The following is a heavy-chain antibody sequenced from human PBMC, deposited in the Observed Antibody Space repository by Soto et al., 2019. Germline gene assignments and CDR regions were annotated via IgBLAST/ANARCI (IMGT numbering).Heavy chain of an antibody. CDR2: IYWDDDK. CDR3: ARQVRYGSGNGCPNFFDP. V-gene: IGHV2-5*02. D-gene: IGHD2-15*01. CDR1: GFSLSTSGVG. Sequence: SGPTLVNPTQTLTLTCTFSGFSLSTSGVGVGWIRQPPGKALEWLALIYWDDDKRYSPSLKTRLSITKDTSKKQVVVTMTNMDPGDTATFYFARQVRYGSGNGCPNFFDPWGKGTRVTVSS. J-gene: IGHJ5*02.